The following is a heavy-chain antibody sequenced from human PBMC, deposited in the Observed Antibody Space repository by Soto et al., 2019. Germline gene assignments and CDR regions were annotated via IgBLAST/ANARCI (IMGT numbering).Heavy chain of an antibody. D-gene: IGHD3-10*01. J-gene: IGHJ6*02. CDR1: GFSFSSYG. Sequence: QVQLVESGGGVVQPGRSLRLSCAASGFSFSSYGMHWVRQAPGEGLEWVAVVSYGGGHEYYADSVKGRFTISRDNSKNTLHLQMHSLRAEDTALYYCAKDVRPNYWGSGNPLYGMDVWGQGTTVTVSS. V-gene: IGHV3-30*18. CDR2: VSYGGGHE. CDR3: AKDVRPNYWGSGNPLYGMDV.